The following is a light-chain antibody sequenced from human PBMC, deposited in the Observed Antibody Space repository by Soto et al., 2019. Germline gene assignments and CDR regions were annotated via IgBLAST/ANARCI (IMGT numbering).Light chain of an antibody. V-gene: IGLV1-40*01. CDR2: GNS. CDR3: QSYDTSLSGVV. CDR1: SSHIGAGYD. Sequence: QSVLTQPPSVSGAPGQSVTISCTGSSSHIGAGYDIHWYQQFPGTAPKLLIYGNSNRPSGVPDRFSGSKSGTSDSLAITGLQAEDEADYYCQSYDTSLSGVVFGGGTKLTVL. J-gene: IGLJ2*01.